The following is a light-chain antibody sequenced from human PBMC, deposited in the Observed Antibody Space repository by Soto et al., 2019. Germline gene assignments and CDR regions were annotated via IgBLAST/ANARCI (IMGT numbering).Light chain of an antibody. CDR2: DAA. J-gene: IGKJ5*01. Sequence: DIQVTQSPATLSAFVGDRVTISCRARQSIGTCLAGYQQKPGKAPKLLIYDAATLESGVPSRFRGSGSGAEFTLTISSRQPEDVATYYCQEYNSYPVSFGQGTRLDI. CDR3: QEYNSYPVS. CDR1: QSIGTC. V-gene: IGKV1-5*01.